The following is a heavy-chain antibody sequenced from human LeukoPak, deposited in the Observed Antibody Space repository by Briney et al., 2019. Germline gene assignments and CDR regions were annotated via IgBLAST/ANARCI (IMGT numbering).Heavy chain of an antibody. CDR3: ARGGYCSGGSCRLHYYYYGMDV. J-gene: IGHJ6*02. V-gene: IGHV3-66*01. D-gene: IGHD2-15*01. CDR2: IYSGGST. CDR1: GFTVSSNY. Sequence: QAGGSLRLSCAASGFTVSSNYMSWVRQAPGKGLEWVSVIYSGGSTYYADSVKGRFTISRDNSKNTLYLQMNSLRAGDTAVYYCARGGYCSGGSCRLHYYYYGMDVWGQGTTVTVSS.